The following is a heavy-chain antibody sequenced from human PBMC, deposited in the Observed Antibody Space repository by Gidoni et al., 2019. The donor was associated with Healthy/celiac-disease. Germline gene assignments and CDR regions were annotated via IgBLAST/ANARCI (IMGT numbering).Heavy chain of an antibody. J-gene: IGHJ4*02. CDR2: ISGSVGST. D-gene: IGHD3-22*01. CDR1: GFSFSSYA. V-gene: IGHV3-23*01. Sequence: EVQLLESGGGLVRPGGALRLACAACGFSFSSYAMSWVRQAPGKGLEWVSAISGSVGSTYYADSVKGRFTISRDNSNNTLYLQMNSLRAEDTAVYYCAKAFYDSSGYWDYWGQGTLVTVSS. CDR3: AKAFYDSSGYWDY.